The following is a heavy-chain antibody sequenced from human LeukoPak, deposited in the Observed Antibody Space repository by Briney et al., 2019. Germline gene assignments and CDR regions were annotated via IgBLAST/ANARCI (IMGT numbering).Heavy chain of an antibody. V-gene: IGHV3-23*01. CDR2: ISGSGGST. CDR1: GLTFSSYA. CDR3: AKQVWGVATNFDY. J-gene: IGHJ4*02. Sequence: GGSLRLSCAASGLTFSSYAMSWVRQAPGKGLEWVSAISGSGGSTYCADSVKGRFTISRDNSKNTLYLQMNSLRAEDTAVYYCAKQVWGVATNFDYWGQGTLVTVSS. D-gene: IGHD5-12*01.